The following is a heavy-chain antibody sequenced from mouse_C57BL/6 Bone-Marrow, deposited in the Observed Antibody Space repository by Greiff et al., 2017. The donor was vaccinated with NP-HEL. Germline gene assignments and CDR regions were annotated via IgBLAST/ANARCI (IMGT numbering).Heavy chain of an antibody. V-gene: IGHV1-76*01. J-gene: IGHJ3*01. CDR1: GYTFTDYY. CDR2: IYPGSGNT. Sequence: QVQLQQSGAELVRPGASVKLSCKASGYTFTDYYINWVKQRPGQGLERIARIYPGSGNTYYNEKFKGKATLTAEKSSSTAYMQLSSLTSEDSAVYFCARSLITTVAYWGQGTLVTVSA. CDR3: ARSLITTVAY. D-gene: IGHD1-2*01.